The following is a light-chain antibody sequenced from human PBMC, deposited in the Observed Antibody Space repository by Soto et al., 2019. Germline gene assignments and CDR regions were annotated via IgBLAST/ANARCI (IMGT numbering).Light chain of an antibody. CDR2: GAS. Sequence: EIVLTQSPGTLSLSPGERATLSCRASQSVSSNYLAWYQQKPGQAPRLLIFGASTRATGVPDRFSGSGSGTXFXLXXXRLEPEDFAVYYCQQYGSSSPVTFGQGTRLETK. J-gene: IGKJ5*01. CDR1: QSVSSNY. CDR3: QQYGSSSPVT. V-gene: IGKV3-20*01.